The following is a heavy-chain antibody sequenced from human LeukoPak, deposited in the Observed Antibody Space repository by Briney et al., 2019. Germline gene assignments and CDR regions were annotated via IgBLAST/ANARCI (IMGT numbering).Heavy chain of an antibody. D-gene: IGHD3-3*01. V-gene: IGHV5-51*01. CDR3: ARRDNDFWSGYNNWFDP. Sequence: GESLKISCKGSGYSFTSYWIGWVRQMPGKGLEWMGIIYPGDSDTRYSPSFQGQVTISADKSISTAYLQWSSLKASDTAMYYCARRDNDFWSGYNNWFDPGGQGTLVTVSS. J-gene: IGHJ5*02. CDR1: GYSFTSYW. CDR2: IYPGDSDT.